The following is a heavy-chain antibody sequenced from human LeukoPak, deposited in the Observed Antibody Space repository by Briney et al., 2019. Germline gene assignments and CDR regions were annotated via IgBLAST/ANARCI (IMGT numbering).Heavy chain of an antibody. CDR2: IYYSGST. D-gene: IGHD3-10*01. CDR3: ARQMVRHFDY. V-gene: IGHV4-59*08. J-gene: IGHJ4*02. Sequence: PSETLSLTCTVSGGSISSYYWSWVRQPPGKGLEWIGYIYYSGSTNYNPSLKSRVTISVDTSKNQFSLKLSSVTAADTAVYYCARQMVRHFDYWGQGTLVTVSS. CDR1: GGSISSYY.